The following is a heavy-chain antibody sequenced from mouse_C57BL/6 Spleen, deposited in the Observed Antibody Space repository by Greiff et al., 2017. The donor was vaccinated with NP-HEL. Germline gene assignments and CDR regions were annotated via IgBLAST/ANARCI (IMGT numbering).Heavy chain of an antibody. Sequence: VQGVESGPGLVAPSQSLSITCTVSGFSLTSYGVHWVRQPPGKGLEWLVVIWSDGSTTYNSALKSRLSISKDNSKSQVFLKMNSLQTDDTAMYYCARLGDYDEYYAMDYWGQGTSVTVSS. CDR3: ARLGDYDEYYAMDY. D-gene: IGHD2-4*01. CDR1: GFSLTSYG. V-gene: IGHV2-6*03. CDR2: IWSDGST. J-gene: IGHJ4*01.